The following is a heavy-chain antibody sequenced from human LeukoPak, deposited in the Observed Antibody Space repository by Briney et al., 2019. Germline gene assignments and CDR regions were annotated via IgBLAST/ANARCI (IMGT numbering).Heavy chain of an antibody. Sequence: SETLSLTCTVSGGSISSGSYYWSWIRQPAGKGLEWIGRIYTSGSTNYNPSLKRRVTISVDTSKNQFSLKLSSVTAADTAVYYCARADGGWYYFDYWGQGTLVTVSS. V-gene: IGHV4-61*02. CDR1: GGSISSGSYY. CDR2: IYTSGST. CDR3: ARADGGWYYFDY. D-gene: IGHD6-19*01. J-gene: IGHJ4*02.